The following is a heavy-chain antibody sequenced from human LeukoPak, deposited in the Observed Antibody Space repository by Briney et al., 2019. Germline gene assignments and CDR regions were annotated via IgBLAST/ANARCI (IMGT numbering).Heavy chain of an antibody. D-gene: IGHD2-8*01. Sequence: GASVKVSCKASGGTFSSYAISWVRQAPGHGLEWMGGIIPIFGTANYTQKFQGRVTITTDGSTSTAYMELSSLRSEDTAVYYCARDLNGDLDYWGQGTLVTVSS. J-gene: IGHJ4*02. V-gene: IGHV1-69*05. CDR3: ARDLNGDLDY. CDR1: GGTFSSYA. CDR2: IIPIFGTA.